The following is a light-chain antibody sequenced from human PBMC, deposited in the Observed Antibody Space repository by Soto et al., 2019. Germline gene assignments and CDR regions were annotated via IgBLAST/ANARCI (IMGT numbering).Light chain of an antibody. J-gene: IGKJ2*01. CDR2: AAS. V-gene: IGKV1-9*01. Sequence: DIQLTQSPSFLSASVGDRVTITCRASQGISSYLAWYQQKPGKAPKLLIYAASTLQSGVPSRFSGSGSGTEFPLTISSLQPEDFATYYCQQLNSYPLTFGQGTKLEIK. CDR3: QQLNSYPLT. CDR1: QGISSY.